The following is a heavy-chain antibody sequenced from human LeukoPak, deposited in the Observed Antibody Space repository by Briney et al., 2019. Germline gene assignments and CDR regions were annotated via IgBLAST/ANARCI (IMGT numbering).Heavy chain of an antibody. J-gene: IGHJ4*02. CDR2: IYYSGST. CDR1: GGSISSNSYY. D-gene: IGHD3-3*01. CDR3: ARLNDFWSGYYSGFDY. Sequence: KSSEALSLTCTVSGGSISSNSYYWGWIRQPPGKGREWIGSIYYSGSTYYNPSLKSRVTISVDTSKNQFSLKLSSVTAADTAVYYCARLNDFWSGYYSGFDYWGRGTLVTVSS. V-gene: IGHV4-39*01.